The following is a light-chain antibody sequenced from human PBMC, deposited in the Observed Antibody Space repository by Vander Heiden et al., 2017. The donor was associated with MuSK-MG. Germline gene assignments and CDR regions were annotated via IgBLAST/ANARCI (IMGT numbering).Light chain of an antibody. Sequence: DIVMTQSPLSLPVTPGEPASISCRSSQSLLHSNGYNYLDWYLQKPGQSPQLLIYLGSDRSFEVPDRFSGSGPARDFTLKIISVVGQAVGVSYCRLALQAPITFVGGTMVEIK. CDR3: RLALQAPIT. CDR1: QSLLHSNGYNY. CDR2: LGS. V-gene: IGKV2-28*01. J-gene: IGKJ4*01.